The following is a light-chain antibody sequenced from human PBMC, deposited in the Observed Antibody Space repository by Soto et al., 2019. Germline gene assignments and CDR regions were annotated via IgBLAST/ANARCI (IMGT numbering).Light chain of an antibody. CDR3: QQYGRSPPIT. CDR1: QTAGNNNY. Sequence: EIVLTQSPGTLSLSPGERATISCRASQTAGNNNYLAWYQQGPGRAPRLLIYGASSRATGIPDRFSGSGSGTDFSLTINTPEPEEFAVYYCQQYGRSPPITFGQGTRLEIK. CDR2: GAS. V-gene: IGKV3-20*01. J-gene: IGKJ5*01.